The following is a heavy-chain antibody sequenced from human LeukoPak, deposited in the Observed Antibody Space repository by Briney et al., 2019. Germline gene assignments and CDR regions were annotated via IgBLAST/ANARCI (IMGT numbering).Heavy chain of an antibody. D-gene: IGHD5/OR15-5a*01. J-gene: IGHJ4*02. CDR2: ISPNSGAT. CDR3: ATSRVRLYYFDL. CDR1: GYTFTGYS. V-gene: IGHV1-2*02. Sequence: GASVKVSCKASGYTFTGYSMHWVRQAPGQGLEWMGWISPNSGATNYARNFQGRVTMTRDTSISTAYMELSRLRSDDTAVYYCATSRVRLYYFDLWGQGTLVTVSS.